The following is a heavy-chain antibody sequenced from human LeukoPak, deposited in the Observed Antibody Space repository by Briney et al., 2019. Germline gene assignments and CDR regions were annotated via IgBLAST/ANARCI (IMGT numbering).Heavy chain of an antibody. Sequence: GGSLRLSCAASGFTFSSYAMSWVRQAPGKGLEYVSAISSNGGSTYYADSVKGRFTISRDNSKNTLYLQMSSLRAEDTAVYYCVKEGRHYDFWSGYQYYFDYWGQGTLVTVSS. CDR3: VKEGRHYDFWSGYQYYFDY. D-gene: IGHD3-3*01. CDR2: ISSNGGST. J-gene: IGHJ4*02. V-gene: IGHV3-64D*06. CDR1: GFTFSSYA.